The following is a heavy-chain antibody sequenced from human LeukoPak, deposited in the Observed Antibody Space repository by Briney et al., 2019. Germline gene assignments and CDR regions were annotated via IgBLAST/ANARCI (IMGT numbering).Heavy chain of an antibody. J-gene: IGHJ5*02. CDR1: GGSISSYY. V-gene: IGHV4-4*07. CDR2: IYTSGST. CDR3: ARGHANYYDSSGQGNWFDP. D-gene: IGHD3-22*01. Sequence: SETLSHTCTVSGGSISSYYWSWIRQPAGKGLEWIGRIYTSGSTNYNPSLKSRVTMSVDTSKNQFSLKLSSVTAADTAVYYCARGHANYYDSSGQGNWFDPWGQGTLVTVSS.